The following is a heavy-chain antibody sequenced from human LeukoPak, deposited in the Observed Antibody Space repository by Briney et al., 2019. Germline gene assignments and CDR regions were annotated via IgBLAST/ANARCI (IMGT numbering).Heavy chain of an antibody. CDR2: IRYDGSDK. V-gene: IGHV3-30*02. Sequence: GGSLRLSCAASGFIFSSYGMHWVRQAPGKGLEWVAFIRYDGSDKYYADSVKGRFTISRDNSKNKVYLQMNSLRAEDTAVYYYAKDSWEVGATSEIDYWGQGTLVTVSS. CDR3: AKDSWEVGATSEIDY. D-gene: IGHD1-26*01. J-gene: IGHJ4*02. CDR1: GFIFSSYG.